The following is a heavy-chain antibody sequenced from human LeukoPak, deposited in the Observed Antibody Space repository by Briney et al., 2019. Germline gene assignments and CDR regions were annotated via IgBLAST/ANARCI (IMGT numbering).Heavy chain of an antibody. CDR3: ARGRWFGESIPVHFDY. V-gene: IGHV4-34*01. D-gene: IGHD3-10*01. CDR1: GGSFSGYY. J-gene: IGHJ4*02. Sequence: SETLSLTCSVYGGSFSGYYWSWIRQPPGKGLEWIGEINHSGSTNYNPSLKSRVTISVDTSKNQFSLKLSSVTAADTAVYYCARGRWFGESIPVHFDYWGQGTLVTVSS. CDR2: INHSGST.